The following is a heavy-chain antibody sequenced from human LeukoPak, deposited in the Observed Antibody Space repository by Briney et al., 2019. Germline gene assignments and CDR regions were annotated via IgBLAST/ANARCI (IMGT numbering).Heavy chain of an antibody. Sequence: SETLSLTCTVSGGSVTTSSYYWGWIRQPPGKGLEWIGSIYYSGSTYYNPSLKSRVTISVDTSKNQFSLKLSSVTAADTAVYYCARQRGGEYYYDSSGYYYVGSQFDPWGQGTLVTVSS. D-gene: IGHD3-22*01. CDR2: IYYSGST. CDR1: GGSVTTSSYY. CDR3: ARQRGGEYYYDSSGYYYVGSQFDP. V-gene: IGHV4-39*01. J-gene: IGHJ5*02.